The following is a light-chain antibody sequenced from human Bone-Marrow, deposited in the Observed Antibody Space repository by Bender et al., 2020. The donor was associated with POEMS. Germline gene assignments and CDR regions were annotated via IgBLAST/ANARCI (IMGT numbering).Light chain of an antibody. Sequence: QSALTQPASVSGSPGQSITISCTGGSSDVGGYNYVSWYQQHPDKAPKLIISEISNRPSGVSNRFSGSKSGTSASLAITGLQPEDEADYYCQSYDSSLTVFGGGTKLTVL. CDR2: EIS. V-gene: IGLV2-14*01. J-gene: IGLJ2*01. CDR1: SSDVGGYNY. CDR3: QSYDSSLTV.